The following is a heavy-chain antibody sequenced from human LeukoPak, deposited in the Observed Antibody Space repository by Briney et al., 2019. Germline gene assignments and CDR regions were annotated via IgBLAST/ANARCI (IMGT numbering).Heavy chain of an antibody. D-gene: IGHD2-15*01. CDR3: AREYSTGFDP. CDR1: GFTFSRYW. Sequence: GGSLRLSCAASGFTFSRYWMHWVRQGPGKGLVWVSRINSDGSSTSHADSVKGRFTISRDNAKNTLYLQMNSLRAEDTAVYYCAREYSTGFDPWGQGTLVTVSS. CDR2: INSDGSST. J-gene: IGHJ5*02. V-gene: IGHV3-74*01.